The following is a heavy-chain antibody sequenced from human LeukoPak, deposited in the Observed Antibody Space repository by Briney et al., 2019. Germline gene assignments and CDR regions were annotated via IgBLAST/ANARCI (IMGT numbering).Heavy chain of an antibody. CDR2: IRSKVYGGTT. V-gene: IGHV3-49*03. J-gene: IGHJ5*02. Sequence: GGSLRLSCTASGFMFGDYAMNWFRQAPGKGLEWVSFIRSKVYGGTTKYAASVKGRFIISRDDSKSIAYLQMNSLKTEDTAVYYCTRSPVRLNWFDPWAREPWSSSPQ. CDR3: TRSPVRLNWFDP. CDR1: GFMFGDYA.